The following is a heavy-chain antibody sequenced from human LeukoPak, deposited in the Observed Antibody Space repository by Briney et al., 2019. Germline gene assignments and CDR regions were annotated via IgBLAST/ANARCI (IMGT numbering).Heavy chain of an antibody. D-gene: IGHD5-18*01. CDR3: ARDAPGNTALDY. Sequence: PGGSLRLSCAASGFTFISYWMHWVRQAPGKGLVWVSRINEHSSSTDFADSVKGRFTISRDNAKNTLYLQMNSLRAEDTAVYYCARDAPGNTALDYWGQGTLVTVSS. CDR1: GFTFISYW. V-gene: IGHV3-74*01. J-gene: IGHJ4*02. CDR2: INEHSSST.